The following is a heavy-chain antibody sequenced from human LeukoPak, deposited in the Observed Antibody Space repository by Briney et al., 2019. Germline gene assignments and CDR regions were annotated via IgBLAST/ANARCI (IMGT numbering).Heavy chain of an antibody. D-gene: IGHD5-18*01. J-gene: IGHJ4*02. Sequence: SETLSLTCTVSGGSISSSSAYWGWIRQPPGKGLEWIGSIYYSKNTYYNPSLKSRVTISADTSKNQFSLTLGSVSATDTAVYYCVSPRGFSYGYFDYWGQGTLVTVSS. CDR2: IYYSKNT. V-gene: IGHV4-39*01. CDR1: GGSISSSSAY. CDR3: VSPRGFSYGYFDY.